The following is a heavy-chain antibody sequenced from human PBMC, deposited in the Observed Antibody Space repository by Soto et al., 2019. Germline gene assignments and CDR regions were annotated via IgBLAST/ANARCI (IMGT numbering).Heavy chain of an antibody. CDR1: GYSFTSYW. Sequence: GESLKICCRVSGYSFTSYWIMLGLQMPGKGLECMGRIDPSDSYTNYSPSFQGHVTISADKSISTAYLQWSSLKASDTAMYYCARHRTYYYDSSGYGYWGQGPLVTVSS. D-gene: IGHD3-22*01. CDR2: IDPSDSYT. J-gene: IGHJ4*02. CDR3: ARHRTYYYDSSGYGY. V-gene: IGHV5-10-1*01.